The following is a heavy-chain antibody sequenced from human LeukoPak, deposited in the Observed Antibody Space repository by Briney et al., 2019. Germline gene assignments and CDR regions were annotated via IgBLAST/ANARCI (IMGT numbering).Heavy chain of an antibody. D-gene: IGHD4-17*01. J-gene: IGHJ4*02. V-gene: IGHV4-34*01. CDR3: ARDGDTVTTYPSFDY. Sequence: PSETLSLTCAVYGGSFSGYYWSWIRQPPGKGLEWIGEINHSGSTNYNPSLKSRVTISVDTSKNQFSLKLSSVTAADTAVYYCARDGDTVTTYPSFDYWGQGTLVTVSS. CDR2: INHSGST. CDR1: GGSFSGYY.